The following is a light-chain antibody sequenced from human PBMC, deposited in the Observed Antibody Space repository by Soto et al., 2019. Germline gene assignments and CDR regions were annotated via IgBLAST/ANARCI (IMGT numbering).Light chain of an antibody. CDR3: QQYSIYPRT. Sequence: DIQMTQSPSILSASVGDRVTITCRASQTINAWLAWYQQKPGKAPKLLIYKASSLESGVPSRFSGSGSGTEFTLTISSLQPDDFATYYCQQYSIYPRTFGQGTKVEIK. CDR1: QTINAW. V-gene: IGKV1-5*03. CDR2: KAS. J-gene: IGKJ1*01.